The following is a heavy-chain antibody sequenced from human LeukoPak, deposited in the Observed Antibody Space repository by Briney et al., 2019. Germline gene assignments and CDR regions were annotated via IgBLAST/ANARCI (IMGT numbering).Heavy chain of an antibody. D-gene: IGHD1-7*01. Sequence: GGSLRLSCAASGFTFSSYSMNRVRQAPGKGLKWVSSITSSSSYIYYADSVKGRFTISRDNAKNSMYLQMNSLGDEDTAVYYCASGRNVGITGTTGAFDIWGQGTMVTVSS. CDR1: GFTFSSYS. CDR2: ITSSSSYI. V-gene: IGHV3-21*01. CDR3: ASGRNVGITGTTGAFDI. J-gene: IGHJ3*02.